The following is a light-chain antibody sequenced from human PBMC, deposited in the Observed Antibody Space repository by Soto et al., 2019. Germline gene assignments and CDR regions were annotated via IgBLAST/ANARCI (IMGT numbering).Light chain of an antibody. Sequence: IQMTQSPSSLSASVGDGVTLTCRASHTIANYLNWYQHKPGQVPEVLIYGASRLHVGVTSRFTGSGYGTDFTLTINKLQPEDFAIYYCQQFYYYRLTFGQGTKLEVK. V-gene: IGKV1-39*01. J-gene: IGKJ2*01. CDR1: HTIANY. CDR2: GAS. CDR3: QQFYYYRLT.